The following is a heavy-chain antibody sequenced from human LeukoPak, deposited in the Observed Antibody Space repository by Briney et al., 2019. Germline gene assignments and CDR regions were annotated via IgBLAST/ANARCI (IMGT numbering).Heavy chain of an antibody. CDR1: GYTFTGYY. J-gene: IGHJ4*02. CDR3: AREDTSMVIDY. D-gene: IGHD5-18*01. V-gene: IGHV1-2*04. Sequence: ASVKVSCKASGYTFTGYYMHWVRQAPGQGLEWMGWINPNSGGTNYAQKFQGWVTMTRDTSISTAYMDLSSLRSDDTAVYYCAREDTSMVIDYWGQGTLVTVSS. CDR2: INPNSGGT.